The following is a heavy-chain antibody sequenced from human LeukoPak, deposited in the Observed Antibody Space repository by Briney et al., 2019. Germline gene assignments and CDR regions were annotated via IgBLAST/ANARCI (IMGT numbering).Heavy chain of an antibody. V-gene: IGHV1-24*01. CDR2: FDPEDGET. D-gene: IGHD2-2*01. J-gene: IGHJ3*02. CDR3: APLGYCSSTSCYGPQKAFDI. CDR1: GYTLTELS. Sequence: ASVKVSCKVSGYTLTELSMHWVRQAPGKGLEWMGGFDPEDGETIYAQKFQGRVIMTEDTSTDTAYMELSSLRSEDTAVYYCAPLGYCSSTSCYGPQKAFDIWGQGTMVTVSS.